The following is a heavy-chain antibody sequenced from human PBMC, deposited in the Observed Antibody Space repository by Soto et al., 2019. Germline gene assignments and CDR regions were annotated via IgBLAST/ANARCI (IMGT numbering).Heavy chain of an antibody. CDR3: ARSIRAPQRDPTIFGVGYYYGMDV. J-gene: IGHJ6*02. V-gene: IGHV4-30-2*01. CDR2: INHSGST. Sequence: PLETHPLTSTVSGGSSRSGGYCWSWIRQHPGKGLEWIGYINHSGSTNYNPSLKSRVTISVDTPKNQFSLKLSSVTAADTAVYYCARSIRAPQRDPTIFGVGYYYGMDVWGQGTTLTVSS. D-gene: IGHD3-3*01. CDR1: GGSSRSGGYC.